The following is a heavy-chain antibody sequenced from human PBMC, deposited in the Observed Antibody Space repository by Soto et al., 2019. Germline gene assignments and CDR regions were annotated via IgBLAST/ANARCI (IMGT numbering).Heavy chain of an antibody. J-gene: IGHJ3*02. CDR2: INPNNGNT. Sequence: QVQLVQSGAEVKKPGASVKVSCKTSGYSFTKYGVNWVRQAPGQGLQWMGRINPNNGNTDYAQTLQGRLTITTDTSTSSAYMELGSLRSNDTAVYYCARDVRILGRGLAFDIWGPGTMVTVSS. CDR3: ARDVRILGRGLAFDI. V-gene: IGHV1-18*01. CDR1: GYSFTKYG. D-gene: IGHD3-3*01.